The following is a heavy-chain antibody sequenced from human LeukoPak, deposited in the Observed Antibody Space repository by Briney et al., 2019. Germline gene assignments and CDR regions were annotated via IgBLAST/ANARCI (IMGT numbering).Heavy chain of an antibody. CDR1: GGSISSYY. CDR2: IYYSGST. CDR3: ARGPGYSGYDSNYYYYYGMDV. Sequence: SETLSLTCTVSGGSISSYYWSWIRQPPGKGLEWIGYIYYSGSTNYNPSLKRRVTISVDTSKNQFSLKLSSVTAADTAVYYCARGPGYSGYDSNYYYYYGMDVWGQGTTVTVSS. D-gene: IGHD5-12*01. J-gene: IGHJ6*02. V-gene: IGHV4-59*01.